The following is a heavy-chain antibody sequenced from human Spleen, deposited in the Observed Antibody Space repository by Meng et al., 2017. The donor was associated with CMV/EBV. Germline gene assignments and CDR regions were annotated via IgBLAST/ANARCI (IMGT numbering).Heavy chain of an antibody. V-gene: IGHV3-74*03. Sequence: EVQSQEHGEGSVQPGGSLGVSFAVSGFDLGSSMRHWFCHSPRQGVEWVSRIDIDRRHITYADSVKGRFTISRDTAKTKLYLEMISLRVEDTAVYYCARGLEESLGWEMGYWGQGSLVTVSS. CDR1: GFDLGSSM. CDR3: ARGLEESLGWEMGY. CDR2: IDIDRRHI. D-gene: IGHD1-26*01. J-gene: IGHJ4*02.